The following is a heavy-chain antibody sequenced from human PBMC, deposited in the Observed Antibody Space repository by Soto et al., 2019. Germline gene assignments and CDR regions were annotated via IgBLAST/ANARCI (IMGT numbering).Heavy chain of an antibody. CDR2: IYPGDSDT. CDR3: ARRDIVLVSRGKKGYYYYYGMDV. D-gene: IGHD2-2*01. V-gene: IGHV5-51*01. Sequence: GESLKISCKGSGYSFTSYWIGWVLQMPWKGLEWMGIIYPGDSDTRYSPSFQGQVTISADKSISTAYLQWSSLKASDTAMYYCARRDIVLVSRGKKGYYYYYGMDVWGQGTTVTVSS. J-gene: IGHJ6*02. CDR1: GYSFTSYW.